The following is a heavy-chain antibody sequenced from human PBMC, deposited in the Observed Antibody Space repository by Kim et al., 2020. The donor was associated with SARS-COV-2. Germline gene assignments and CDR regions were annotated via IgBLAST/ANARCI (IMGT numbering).Heavy chain of an antibody. CDR2: ISAYNGAT. J-gene: IGHJ4*02. Sequence: ASVKVSCKASGYTFSNYGFTWVRQAPGQGLEWMGWISAYNGATNYAQNLQGRVTMTTDTSTTTVYMELRSLRSDDTAVYYCARVLAPAGTNYFDHWGQGTLVTVSS. V-gene: IGHV1-18*01. D-gene: IGHD6-13*01. CDR1: GYTFSNYG. CDR3: ARVLAPAGTNYFDH.